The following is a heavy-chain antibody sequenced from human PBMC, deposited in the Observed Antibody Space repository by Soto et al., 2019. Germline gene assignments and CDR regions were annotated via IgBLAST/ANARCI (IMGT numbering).Heavy chain of an antibody. D-gene: IGHD1-7*01. CDR3: ARDKALGTTRVFDP. CDR2: TWYDGSEK. J-gene: IGHJ5*02. CDR1: GFNFRDHG. V-gene: IGHV3-33*01. Sequence: QVQLVESGGGVVQPGTSLRLHCVASGFNFRDHGMHWVRQAPGKGLEWVAVTWYDGSEKYYADSVKGRFSISRDNSENTLYLQMNSLRVEDTAVYYCARDKALGTTRVFDPWGQGTLVTVSS.